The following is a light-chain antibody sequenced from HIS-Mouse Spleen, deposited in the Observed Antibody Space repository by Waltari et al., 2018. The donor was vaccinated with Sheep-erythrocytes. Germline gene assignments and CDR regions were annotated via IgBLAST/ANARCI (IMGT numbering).Light chain of an antibody. Sequence: DIQMTESPSSLSPSVGDRVTITCRANKSISSYVNWYQQKPGKAPKLLIYAASSLQIGVQSRFSGSGSETDFTLTISSLKPEDFATYYCQQSYSTPQFSFGPLTKVDIK. CDR3: QQSYSTPQFS. V-gene: IGKV1-39*01. J-gene: IGKJ3*01. CDR1: KSISSY. CDR2: AAS.